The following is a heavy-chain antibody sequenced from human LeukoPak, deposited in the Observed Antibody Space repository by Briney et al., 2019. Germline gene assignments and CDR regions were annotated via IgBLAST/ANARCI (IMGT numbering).Heavy chain of an antibody. CDR1: GYTFTSYY. J-gene: IGHJ4*02. D-gene: IGHD3-22*01. V-gene: IGHV1-46*01. Sequence: GASVKVSCKASGYTFTSYYMHWVRQAPGHGLEWMGIINPSGGSTSYAQKFQGRVTMTRDTSTSTVYMELSSLRSEDTAVYYCARERIDSSGYYTGYFDYWGQGTLVTVSS. CDR2: INPSGGST. CDR3: ARERIDSSGYYTGYFDY.